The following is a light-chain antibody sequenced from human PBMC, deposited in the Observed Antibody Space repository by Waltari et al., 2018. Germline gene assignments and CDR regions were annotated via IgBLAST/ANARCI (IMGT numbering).Light chain of an antibody. CDR2: NND. Sequence: QSVLTQPPSASGTPGQRVTISCSGSSSNIGSNTVNWYQQLPGTAPKLLIYNNDQRPSGVPDRFSVSKSGTSASLAISGLQSEDEADYYCAAWDDSLHGWVFGGGTKLTVL. J-gene: IGLJ3*02. CDR3: AAWDDSLHGWV. CDR1: SSNIGSNT. V-gene: IGLV1-44*01.